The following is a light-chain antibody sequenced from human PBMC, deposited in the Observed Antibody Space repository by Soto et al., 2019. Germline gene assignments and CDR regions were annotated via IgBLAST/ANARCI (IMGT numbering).Light chain of an antibody. J-gene: IGKJ2*02. CDR2: LGS. CDR3: MQALQTPWT. CDR1: QSLLHSNGYNY. V-gene: IGKV2-28*01. Sequence: DIVMTQSPLSLPVTPGEPASISCRSSQSLLHSNGYNYLDWYLQKPGQSPQLLIYLGSNRASGVPDRFSRSGSGTDFTLKISRVEAEDVGVYYCMQALQTPWTFGQGTKLEMK.